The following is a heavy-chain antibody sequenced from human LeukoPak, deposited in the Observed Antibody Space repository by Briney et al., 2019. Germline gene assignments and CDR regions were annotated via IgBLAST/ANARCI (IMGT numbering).Heavy chain of an antibody. V-gene: IGHV3-33*01. D-gene: IGHD6-13*01. CDR2: IWYDGTNK. CDR3: ARDPAGNRGNFDY. Sequence: GGSLRLSCTASGFTFNHYGMHWVRQAPGRRLEWVAGIWYDGTNKYYADSVKSRLTISRDNSRNTLYLQMNSLRVEDTAMYSCARDPAGNRGNFDYWGQGTLVTVSS. J-gene: IGHJ4*02. CDR1: GFTFNHYG.